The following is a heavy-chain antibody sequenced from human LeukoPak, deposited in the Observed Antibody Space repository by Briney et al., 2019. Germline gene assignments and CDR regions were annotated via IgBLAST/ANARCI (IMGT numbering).Heavy chain of an antibody. CDR1: GFTFSDYY. CDR2: IKQDGSEK. J-gene: IGHJ4*02. CDR3: ARDIRPGYTYGDY. V-gene: IGHV3-7*01. D-gene: IGHD5-18*01. Sequence: QPGGSLRLSCTASGFTFSDYYMSWVRQAPGKGLEWVANIKQDGSEKYSVDSVKGRFTISRDNAKNSLYLQMNSLRAEDTAVYYCARDIRPGYTYGDYWGQGTLVTVSS.